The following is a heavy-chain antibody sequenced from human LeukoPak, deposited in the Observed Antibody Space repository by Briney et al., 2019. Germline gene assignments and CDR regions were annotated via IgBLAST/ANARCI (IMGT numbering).Heavy chain of an antibody. Sequence: SVKVSYKASGGTFSSYGISWVRQAPGQGLEWMGGIIPIFGSANYAQKFQGRVTITADESTSTAYMELSSLRSEDTAVYYCARNYGSGGHYYYYYYMDVWGKGTTVTISS. J-gene: IGHJ6*03. D-gene: IGHD3-10*01. CDR1: GGTFSSYG. CDR3: ARNYGSGGHYYYYYYMDV. CDR2: IIPIFGSA. V-gene: IGHV1-69*13.